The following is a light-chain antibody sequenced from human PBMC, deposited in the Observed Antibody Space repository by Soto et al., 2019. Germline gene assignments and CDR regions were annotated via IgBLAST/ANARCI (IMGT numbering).Light chain of an antibody. V-gene: IGLV1-47*01. CDR2: RNN. CDR1: SSNIGSNY. CDR3: AAWDDSLSGRGWV. J-gene: IGLJ3*02. Sequence: QSVLTQPPSASVTPGQRVTISCSGSSSNIGSNYVYWYQQLPGTAPKLLIYRNNQRPSGVPDRFSGSKSGTSASLAISGLRSEDEADYYCAAWDDSLSGRGWVFGGGTKLTVL.